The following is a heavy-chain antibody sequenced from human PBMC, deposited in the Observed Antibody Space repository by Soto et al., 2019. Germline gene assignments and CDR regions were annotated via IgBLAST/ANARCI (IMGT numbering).Heavy chain of an antibody. Sequence: PSQTLSVTCAISGGSVSSNSSAWHWIRQSPSRGLGWPGRTYYRSRWYSDYAVSVKSRITINPDTSKNQFSLQLSSVTPEDTAVYYCARETAAPSFDPWGQGTRVTVSS. D-gene: IGHD6-13*01. CDR2: TYYRSRWYS. V-gene: IGHV6-1*01. CDR3: ARETAAPSFDP. J-gene: IGHJ5*02. CDR1: GGSVSSNSSA.